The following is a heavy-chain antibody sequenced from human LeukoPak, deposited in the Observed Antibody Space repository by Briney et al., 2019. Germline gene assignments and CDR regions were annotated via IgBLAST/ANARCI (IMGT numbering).Heavy chain of an antibody. V-gene: IGHV5-51*01. CDR2: IYPGDSDT. CDR3: ATSDTAMVQNLDY. J-gene: IGHJ4*02. Sequence: GESLKISCKGSGYSFTSYWIGGVRQMPGKGLEWMGIIYPGDSDTRYSPSFQGQVTISADKSISTAYLQWSSLKASDTTMYYCATSDTAMVQNLDYWGQGTLVTVSS. CDR1: GYSFTSYW. D-gene: IGHD5-18*01.